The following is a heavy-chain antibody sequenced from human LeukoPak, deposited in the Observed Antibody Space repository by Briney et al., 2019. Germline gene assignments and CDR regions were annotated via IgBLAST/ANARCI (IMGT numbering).Heavy chain of an antibody. CDR3: AKALDYSNWDC. CDR1: GFTFSSYA. J-gene: IGHJ4*02. V-gene: IGHV3-23*01. CDR2: ISGSGGST. D-gene: IGHD4-11*01. Sequence: GGSLRLSCAASGFTFSSYAMSWVRQAPGKGLEWVSAISGSGGSTYYADSVKGRFTISRDNSKNTLYLQMNSLRAEDSALYYCAKALDYSNWDCWGQGTLVTVSS.